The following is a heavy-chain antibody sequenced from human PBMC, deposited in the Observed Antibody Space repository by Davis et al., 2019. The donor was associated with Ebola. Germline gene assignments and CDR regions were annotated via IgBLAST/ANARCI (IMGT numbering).Heavy chain of an antibody. CDR2: ISRNGSNT. V-gene: IGHV3-64*01. J-gene: IGHJ4*02. CDR3: ARDGPNYDVDY. CDR1: GFTFSDYA. Sequence: GESLKISCAASGFTFSDYAMLWVRQAPGKGLEFVSGISRNGSNTYYGNSVKGRFTISRDNSKNTLYLQMGSLRAEDTAVYYCARDGPNYDVDYWGQGTLVTVSA. D-gene: IGHD3-22*01.